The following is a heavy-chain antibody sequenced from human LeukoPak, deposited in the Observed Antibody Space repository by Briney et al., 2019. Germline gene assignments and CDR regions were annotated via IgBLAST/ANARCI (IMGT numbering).Heavy chain of an antibody. V-gene: IGHV3-20*04. CDR1: GFTFSSYG. CDR2: INWNGGST. J-gene: IGHJ4*02. Sequence: GGSLRLSCAASGFTFSSYGMSWVRQAPGKGLEWVSGINWNGGSTGYADSVKGRFTISRDNAKNSLYLQMNSLRAEDTALYYCARVGYGGNYFDYWGQGTLVTVSS. CDR3: ARVGYGGNYFDY. D-gene: IGHD4-23*01.